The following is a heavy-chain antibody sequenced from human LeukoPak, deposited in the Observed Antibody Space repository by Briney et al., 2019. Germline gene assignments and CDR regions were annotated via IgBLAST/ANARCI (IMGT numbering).Heavy chain of an antibody. D-gene: IGHD3-10*01. CDR1: GVSMRNHY. CDR2: IYHSGST. CDR3: ARGGVGGFDYYGSGSYYNAGYFDY. V-gene: IGHV4-38-2*02. Sequence: SETLSLTCTVSGVSMRNHYWSWIRQPPGKGLEWIGSIYHSGSTYYNPSLKSRVTISVDTSKNQFSLKLSSVTAADTAVYYCARGGVGGFDYYGSGSYYNAGYFDYWGQGTLVTVSS. J-gene: IGHJ4*02.